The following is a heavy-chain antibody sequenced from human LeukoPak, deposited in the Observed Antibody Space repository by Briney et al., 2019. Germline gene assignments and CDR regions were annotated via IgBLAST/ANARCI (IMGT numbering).Heavy chain of an antibody. D-gene: IGHD6-13*01. CDR3: ARALDSSSWWDY. V-gene: IGHV1-18*01. CDR1: GYTFSNYA. Sequence: ASVKVSSKASGYTFSNYAISWVRQAPGQGREGMGWISGYNGNTNYAQKLQGRVTMTTDTSTSTAYMELRGLRSDDTAVYYCARALDSSSWWDYWGQGTLVTVSS. CDR2: ISGYNGNT. J-gene: IGHJ4*02.